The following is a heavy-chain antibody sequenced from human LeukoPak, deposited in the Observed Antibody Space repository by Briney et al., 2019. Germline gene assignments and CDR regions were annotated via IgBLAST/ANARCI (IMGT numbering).Heavy chain of an antibody. J-gene: IGHJ1*01. D-gene: IGHD6-13*01. V-gene: IGHV4-4*07. CDR3: ARDCPSGWCNGAEYFQH. Sequence: SETLSLTCTVSGGSISSHYWSWIRQPAGKGLEWIGRIYTSGSTNYNPSLKSRVTMSVDTSKNQFSLKLSSVTAADTAVYYCARDCPSGWCNGAEYFQHWGQGTLVTVSS. CDR1: GGSISSHY. CDR2: IYTSGST.